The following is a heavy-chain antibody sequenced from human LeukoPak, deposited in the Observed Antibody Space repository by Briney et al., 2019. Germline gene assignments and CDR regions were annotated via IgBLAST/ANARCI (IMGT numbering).Heavy chain of an antibody. V-gene: IGHV1-2*06. J-gene: IGHJ5*02. CDR2: INPNSGGT. CDR3: ARESGYSGYDGWFDP. CDR1: GYTFTGYY. D-gene: IGHD5-12*01. Sequence: ASVKVSCKASGYTFTGYYMHWVRQAPGQGLEWMGLINPNSGGTNYAQKFQGRVTMTRDTSISTAYMELSRLRSDDTAVYYCARESGYSGYDGWFDPWGQGTLVTVSS.